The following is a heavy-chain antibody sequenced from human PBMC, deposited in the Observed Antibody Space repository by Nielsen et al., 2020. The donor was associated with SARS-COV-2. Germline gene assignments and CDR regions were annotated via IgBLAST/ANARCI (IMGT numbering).Heavy chain of an antibody. V-gene: IGHV3-72*01. Sequence: GESLKISCAASGFTFSDHYMDWVRQAPGKGLEWVGRTRNKAKSYTTEYAASVKGRFTISRDDSKNSLYLQMNSLKTEDTAVYYCARGVRYYDFWSGYPSYYYMDVWGKGTTVTVSS. D-gene: IGHD3-3*01. CDR1: GFTFSDHY. CDR2: TRNKAKSYTT. CDR3: ARGVRYYDFWSGYPSYYYMDV. J-gene: IGHJ6*03.